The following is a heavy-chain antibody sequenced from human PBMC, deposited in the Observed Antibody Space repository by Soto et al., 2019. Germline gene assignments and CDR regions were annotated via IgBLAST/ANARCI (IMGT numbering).Heavy chain of an antibody. CDR2: INHSGST. Sequence: QVQLQQCGAGLLKPSETLSLTCAVYGGSFSGYYWSWIRQPPGKGLEWIGEINHSGSTNYNPSLKSRVTISVDTSKNPFSLKLSSVTAADTAVYYCARRGIAALYGMDVWGQGTTVTVSS. J-gene: IGHJ6*02. V-gene: IGHV4-34*01. CDR3: ARRGIAALYGMDV. D-gene: IGHD6-13*01. CDR1: GGSFSGYY.